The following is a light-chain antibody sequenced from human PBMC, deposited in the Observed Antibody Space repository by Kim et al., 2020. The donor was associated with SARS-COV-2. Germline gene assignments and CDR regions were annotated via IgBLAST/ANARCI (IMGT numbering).Light chain of an antibody. Sequence: GQTVTISFSGSNSNIGSSTVNWYQLIPRTAPKVLIYSFKQRPSGVPDRFSGSRSDSSASLAISGLQSEDEADYYCAAWDDRLNGWVFVGGTKLTVL. V-gene: IGLV1-44*01. J-gene: IGLJ3*02. CDR3: AAWDDRLNGWV. CDR1: NSNIGSST. CDR2: SFK.